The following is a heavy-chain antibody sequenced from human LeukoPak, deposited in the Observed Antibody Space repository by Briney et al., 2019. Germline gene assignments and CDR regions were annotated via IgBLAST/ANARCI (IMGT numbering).Heavy chain of an antibody. CDR1: GFTFSGSA. CDR2: IRSKANSYAT. J-gene: IGHJ5*02. V-gene: IGHV3-73*01. D-gene: IGHD2-2*01. CDR3: TTHCSSTSCLDP. Sequence: GGSLRLSCAASGFTFSGSAMHWVRQASGKGLEWAGRIRSKANSYATAYAASVKGRFTISRDDSKNTAYLQMNSLKTEDTAVYYCTTHCSSTSCLDPWGQGTLVTVSS.